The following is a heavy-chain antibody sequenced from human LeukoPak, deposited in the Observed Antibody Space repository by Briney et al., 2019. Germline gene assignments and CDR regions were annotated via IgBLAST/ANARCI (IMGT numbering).Heavy chain of an antibody. CDR1: GFTFSSYG. J-gene: IGHJ4*02. CDR2: IWYDGSNK. D-gene: IGHD3-22*01. CDR3: ARALDHYYDSSGFDY. V-gene: IGHV3-33*01. Sequence: TGGSLRLSCAASGFTFSSYGMHWVRQAPGKGLERVAVIWYDGSNKYYADSVKGRFTISRDNSKNTLYLQMNSLRAEDTAVYYCARALDHYYDSSGFDYWGQGTLVTVSS.